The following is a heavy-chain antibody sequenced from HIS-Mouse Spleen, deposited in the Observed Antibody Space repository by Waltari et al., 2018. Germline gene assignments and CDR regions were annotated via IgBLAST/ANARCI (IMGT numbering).Heavy chain of an antibody. CDR2: IYPGDSDT. V-gene: IGHV5-51*01. Sequence: EVQLVQSGAEVKKPGESLKISCKGSGYSFTTSSSCCVRQMPGKGLEWMGIIYPGDSDTRYSPSFQGQVTISADKSISTAYLQWSSLKASDTAMYYCARFGPSSELSDYWGQGTLVTVSS. CDR1: GYSFTTSS. J-gene: IGHJ4*02. D-gene: IGHD3-16*01. CDR3: ARFGPSSELSDY.